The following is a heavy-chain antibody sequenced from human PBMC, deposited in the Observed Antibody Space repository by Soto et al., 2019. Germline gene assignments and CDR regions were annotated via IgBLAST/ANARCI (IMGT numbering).Heavy chain of an antibody. CDR2: INPNSGGT. J-gene: IGHJ5*02. Sequence: ASVEVSCKXSGYTFTGYYMHWVRQPPGQGLEWMGWINPNSGGTNYAQKFQGRVTMTRDTSISTAYMELSRLRSDDTAVYYCARSSITMVRSSSRPSNWFDPWGQGTLVTVSS. CDR3: ARSSITMVRSSSRPSNWFDP. CDR1: GYTFTGYY. D-gene: IGHD3-10*01. V-gene: IGHV1-2*02.